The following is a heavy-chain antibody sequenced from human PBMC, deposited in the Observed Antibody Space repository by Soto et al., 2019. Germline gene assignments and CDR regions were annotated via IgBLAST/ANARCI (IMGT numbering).Heavy chain of an antibody. V-gene: IGHV3-74*01. J-gene: IGHJ4*02. Sequence: EVQLMESGGGLVQPGGSVRLSCTASGFTFSTYWMHWVRQAPGKGLVWVAHINSDGISTIYADSVKGRFTISRDNAKNTLNLQMNSLRVEDTAVYFCARREYDSVTGYSFDYWGQGTLVTVSS. CDR1: GFTFSTYW. D-gene: IGHD3-9*01. CDR2: INSDGIST. CDR3: ARREYDSVTGYSFDY.